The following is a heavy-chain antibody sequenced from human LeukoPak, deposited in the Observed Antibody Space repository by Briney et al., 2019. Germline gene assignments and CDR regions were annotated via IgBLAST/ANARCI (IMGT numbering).Heavy chain of an antibody. CDR3: ATPTAHTSGYSYGSLDY. V-gene: IGHV1-69*05. CDR1: GGTFSSYA. CDR2: IIPIFGTA. J-gene: IGHJ4*02. D-gene: IGHD5-18*01. Sequence: SVKVSCKASGGTFSSYAISWVRQAPGQGLEWMGRIIPIFGTANYAQKFQGRVTITTDESTSTAYMELSSLRSEDTAVYYCATPTAHTSGYSYGSLDYWGQGTLVTVSS.